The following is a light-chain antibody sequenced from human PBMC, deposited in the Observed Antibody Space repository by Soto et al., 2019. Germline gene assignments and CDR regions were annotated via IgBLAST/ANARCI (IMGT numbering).Light chain of an antibody. Sequence: IVLTQSPDTLSLSPGERASLSCRASQSVTTGKLAWYQQKPGQAPRLLIYGASSRATGIPDRFSGSGSGTDFTLTISRLEPEDYAVYYCQQYGHSLWTFGQGTKVDIK. J-gene: IGKJ1*01. V-gene: IGKV3-20*01. CDR3: QQYGHSLWT. CDR1: QSVTTGK. CDR2: GAS.